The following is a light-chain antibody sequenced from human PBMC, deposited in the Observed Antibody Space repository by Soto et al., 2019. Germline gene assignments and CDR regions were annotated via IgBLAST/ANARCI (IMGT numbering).Light chain of an antibody. CDR2: AAS. CDR1: QRISSW. Sequence: DIQMTQSPSSVSASVGDRVTITCRASQRISSWLAWYQQKPGKAPKLLMYAASSLQSGVPSRFSGSGCGTDFTFTISSLQPEDFATYYCQQANSSPLTFGGGTKVEIK. J-gene: IGKJ4*01. V-gene: IGKV1D-12*01. CDR3: QQANSSPLT.